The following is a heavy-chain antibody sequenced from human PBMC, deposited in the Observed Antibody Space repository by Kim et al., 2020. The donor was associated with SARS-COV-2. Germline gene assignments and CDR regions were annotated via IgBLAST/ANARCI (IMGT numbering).Heavy chain of an antibody. D-gene: IGHD2-21*01. Sequence: SETLSLTCSVSGVSITTGGYYWRWIRQFPGKGLEWIGYLYYNENTYFNPSLKSRVTISVDSSVNKFSLMMNSVTAADTARYYCAVNCGEGLKYWGQGTLVSVSS. V-gene: IGHV4-31*03. CDR3: AVNCGEGLKY. J-gene: IGHJ4*02. CDR2: LYYNENT. CDR1: GVSITTGGYY.